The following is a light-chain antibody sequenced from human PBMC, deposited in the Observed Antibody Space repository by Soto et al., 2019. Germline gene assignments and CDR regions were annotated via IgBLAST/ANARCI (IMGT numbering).Light chain of an antibody. J-gene: IGLJ2*01. V-gene: IGLV2-14*01. CDR1: DSDVGGYNF. CDR2: DVN. Sequence: QSVLTQPASVSGSPGQSITISCTGTDSDVGGYNFVSWYQHHPGKAPKLLIYDVNNRPSGVSDRFSGSKSGNTASLTISGLQTEDEDDYYCSSYTSIITVVFGGGTKLTVL. CDR3: SSYTSIITVV.